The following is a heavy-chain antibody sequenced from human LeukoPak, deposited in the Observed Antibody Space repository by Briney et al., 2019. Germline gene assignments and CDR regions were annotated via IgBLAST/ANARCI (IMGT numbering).Heavy chain of an antibody. CDR2: IDPNSGGT. J-gene: IGHJ4*02. D-gene: IGHD6-6*01. CDR1: GYTFTDYY. CDR3: ARARWQLVPYFDS. Sequence: ASVKVSCKASGYTFTDYYMHWVRQAPGQGLEWMGWIDPNSGGTNFAQKFQGRVAMTRDTSISTAYLELGSLRSDDTAVYFCARARWQLVPYFDSWGQGTLVTVSS. V-gene: IGHV1-2*02.